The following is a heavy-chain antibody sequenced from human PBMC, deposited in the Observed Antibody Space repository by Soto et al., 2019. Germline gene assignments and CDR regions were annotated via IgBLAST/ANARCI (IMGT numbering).Heavy chain of an antibody. CDR1: GYTFTSYG. V-gene: IGHV1-18*01. Sequence: GASVKVSCKASGYTFTSYGMSWVRQAPGKGLEWVGWISAYEGNTDYAQKFQGRVIMTRDTSTSTVYMEMSSLRSEDTAVYYCARGQDIVVVVAATGTFDYWGQGTLVTVSS. CDR2: ISAYEGNT. CDR3: ARGQDIVVVVAATGTFDY. D-gene: IGHD2-15*01. J-gene: IGHJ4*02.